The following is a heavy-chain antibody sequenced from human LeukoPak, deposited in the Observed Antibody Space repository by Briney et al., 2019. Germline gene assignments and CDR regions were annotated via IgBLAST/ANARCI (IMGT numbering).Heavy chain of an antibody. CDR2: INHSGST. CDR3: SHYDFWSGSANNNDMDV. D-gene: IGHD3-3*01. Sequence: SETLSLTCAVYGGSFSGYYWSWIRQPPGKGLEWIGEINHSGSTYYNPSLKSRVTISVDTSKNQFSLKLSSVTAADTAVYYCSHYDFWSGSANNNDMDVWGQGTTVTVSS. V-gene: IGHV4-34*01. J-gene: IGHJ6*02. CDR1: GGSFSGYY.